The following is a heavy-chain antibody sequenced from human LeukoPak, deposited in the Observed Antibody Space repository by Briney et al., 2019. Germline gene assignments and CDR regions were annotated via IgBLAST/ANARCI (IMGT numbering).Heavy chain of an antibody. CDR1: GFTFSSYA. D-gene: IGHD3-10*02. J-gene: IGHJ6*04. Sequence: GGSLRLSCAASGFTFSSYAMSWVRQAPGKGLEWVANIKQDGSEKYYVDSVKGRFTISRDNAKNSLFLQMNSLRAEDTAVYYCAELDITMIGGVWGKGTTVTISS. CDR3: AELDITMIGGV. CDR2: IKQDGSEK. V-gene: IGHV3-7*01.